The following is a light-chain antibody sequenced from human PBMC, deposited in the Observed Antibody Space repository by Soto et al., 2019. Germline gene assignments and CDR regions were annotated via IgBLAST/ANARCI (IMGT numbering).Light chain of an antibody. V-gene: IGKV3-11*01. CDR1: QNIRDY. J-gene: IGKJ4*01. Sequence: ETVLTQSPATLSLSPGERATLSCRASQNIRDYLIWYQQKPGQAPRLLIYDASSRATGVPARFSGSGFGTDFTLTINTLEPEEFAAYYCQQRGNWPLTFGGGTKVEI. CDR3: QQRGNWPLT. CDR2: DAS.